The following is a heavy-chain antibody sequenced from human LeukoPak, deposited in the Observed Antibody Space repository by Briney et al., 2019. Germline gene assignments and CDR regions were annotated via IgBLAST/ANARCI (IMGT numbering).Heavy chain of an antibody. CDR3: AKYLRATVTTRDAFDI. D-gene: IGHD4-17*01. J-gene: IGHJ3*02. Sequence: PGGSLRLSCAASGFTFSSYAMSWVRQAPGKGLGWVSAISGSGGSTYYADSVKGRFTISRDNSKNTLYLQMNSLRAEDTAVYYCAKYLRATVTTRDAFDIWGQGTMVTVSS. V-gene: IGHV3-23*01. CDR1: GFTFSSYA. CDR2: ISGSGGST.